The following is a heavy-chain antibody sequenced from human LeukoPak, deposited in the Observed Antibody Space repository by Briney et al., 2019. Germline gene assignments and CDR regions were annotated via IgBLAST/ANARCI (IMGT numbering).Heavy chain of an antibody. Sequence: LGESLKLSCEGSGYSFTNYWISWVRQMPGKGLEWMGRIDPRDSYTKYSPSFEGHVTISVDKSISTAFLQWNSLKASDSAMYYCATGASKVTTDFANYWGRGTQVAVSS. J-gene: IGHJ4*02. V-gene: IGHV5-10-1*01. CDR1: GYSFTNYW. CDR2: IDPRDSYT. CDR3: ATGASKVTTDFANY. D-gene: IGHD4-17*01.